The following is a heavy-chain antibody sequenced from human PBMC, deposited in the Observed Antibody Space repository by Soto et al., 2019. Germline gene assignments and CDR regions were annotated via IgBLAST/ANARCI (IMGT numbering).Heavy chain of an antibody. J-gene: IGHJ4*02. CDR1: GFTFSSYW. CDR2: IKSDGSWA. CDR3: VRGDGDYADGNGDLGRH. V-gene: IGHV3-74*01. Sequence: EVQLVESGGGLVQPGGSLRLSCTASGFTFSSYWMHWVRQAPGKGLEWVSRIKSDGSWALYADSMEGRLTISRDNAKNXXYRQMNSRRAEDAAVYYCVRGDGDYADGNGDLGRHWGQGTLVTVSS. D-gene: IGHD3-16*01.